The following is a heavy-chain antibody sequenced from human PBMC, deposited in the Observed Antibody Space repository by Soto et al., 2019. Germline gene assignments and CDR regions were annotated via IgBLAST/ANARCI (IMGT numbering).Heavy chain of an antibody. CDR2: IHPGDSDS. J-gene: IGHJ4*01. D-gene: IGHD3-22*01. CDR3: ARRDSSGFPDY. V-gene: IGHV5-51*01. Sequence: GESLKISCKGSGYSFNNNWIGWVRQMPGKGLEWMGIIHPGDSDSRYSPSFQGQVTMSVDKSINTAYLQWSSLKASDTAMYYCARRDSSGFPDYWGHGTLVTVSS. CDR1: GYSFNNNW.